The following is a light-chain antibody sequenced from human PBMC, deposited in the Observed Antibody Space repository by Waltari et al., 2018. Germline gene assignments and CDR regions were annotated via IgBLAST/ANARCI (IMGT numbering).Light chain of an antibody. CDR2: GAS. Sequence: DTVMTQPPATLSVSPGERATRSCRASQSVSNNLAWYHQQPGQPPRLLICGASTRATGIPARVRGRVAGTEFTLIISSLLSEDFAVYYCQQYHSGPTVGGGTKVEI. CDR3: QQYHSGPT. J-gene: IGKJ4*01. V-gene: IGKV3-15*01. CDR1: QSVSNN.